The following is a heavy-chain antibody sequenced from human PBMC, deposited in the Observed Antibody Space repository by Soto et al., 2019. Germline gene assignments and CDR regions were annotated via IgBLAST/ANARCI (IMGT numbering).Heavy chain of an antibody. CDR2: IYYSGST. CDR1: GGSISSGDYY. J-gene: IGHJ5*02. CDR3: ARTSRSGYLNWFAP. Sequence: QVQLQESGPGLVKPSQTLSLTCTVSGGSISSGDYYWSWIRQPPGKGLEWIGYIYYSGSTYYNPSLKSRVTLPVASSNNQFSLKLSSVTAADTAAYYCARTSRSGYLNWFAPGGQGTLVTVSS. D-gene: IGHD3-3*01. V-gene: IGHV4-30-4*01.